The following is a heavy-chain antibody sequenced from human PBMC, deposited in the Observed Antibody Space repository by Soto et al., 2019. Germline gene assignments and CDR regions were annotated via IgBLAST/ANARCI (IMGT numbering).Heavy chain of an antibody. CDR2: IIPIFGTA. Sequence: QVQLVQSGAEVKKPGSSVKVSCKASGGTFSSYAISWVRQAPGQGLEWMGGIIPIFGTANYAQKFQGRVTITAEESTSTAYMELSSLRSEDTAVYYCARDRWVRPTLNPGHWFDPWGQGTLVTVSS. V-gene: IGHV1-69*01. CDR1: GGTFSSYA. CDR3: ARDRWVRPTLNPGHWFDP. J-gene: IGHJ5*02. D-gene: IGHD1-26*01.